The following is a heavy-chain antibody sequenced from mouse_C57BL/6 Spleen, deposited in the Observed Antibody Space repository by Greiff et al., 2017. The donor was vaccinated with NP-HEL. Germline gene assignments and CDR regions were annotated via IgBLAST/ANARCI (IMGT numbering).Heavy chain of an antibody. J-gene: IGHJ3*01. CDR1: GFTFSSYG. V-gene: IGHV5-6*01. CDR2: ISSGGSYT. CDR3: ARSIYDYDESWFAY. D-gene: IGHD2-4*01. Sequence: EVKLVESGGDLVKPGGSLKLSCAASGFTFSSYGMSWVRQTPDKRLEWVATISSGGSYTYYPASVKGRFTISRDNAKNTLYLQMSSMKAEDTDMYYCARSIYDYDESWFAYWGQGTLVTVSA.